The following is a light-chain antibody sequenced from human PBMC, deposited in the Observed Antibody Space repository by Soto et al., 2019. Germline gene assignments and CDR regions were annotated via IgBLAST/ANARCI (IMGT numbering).Light chain of an antibody. CDR3: QQRSNWPT. CDR1: QSVSSY. CDR2: DAS. J-gene: IGKJ5*01. Sequence: EIVLTQSPATLSLSPGERATLSCRASQSVSSYLAWYQQKPGQAPRLLIYDASNRATGIPARFSGSGSGTDFTLIISSLEPEHFAVYYCQQRSNWPTFGQGTRLEMK. V-gene: IGKV3-11*01.